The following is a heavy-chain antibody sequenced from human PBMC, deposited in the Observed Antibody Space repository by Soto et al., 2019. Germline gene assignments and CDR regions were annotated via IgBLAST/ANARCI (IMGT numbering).Heavy chain of an antibody. CDR1: GGSISSYY. CDR2: IYYSGST. V-gene: IGHV4-59*08. J-gene: IGHJ6*03. CDR3: ASRDTAMALPDYYYYYYYMDV. D-gene: IGHD5-18*01. Sequence: SETLSLTCTVSGGSISSYYWSWIRQPPGKGLEWIGYIYYSGSTNYNPSLKSRVTISVDTSKNQFSLKLSSVTAADPAVYYCASRDTAMALPDYYYYYYYMDVWGKGTTVTVSS.